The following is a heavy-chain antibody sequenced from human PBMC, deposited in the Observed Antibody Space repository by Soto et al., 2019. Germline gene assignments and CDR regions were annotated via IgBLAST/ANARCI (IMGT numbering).Heavy chain of an antibody. CDR3: ARVRGLLRSHDAFDI. J-gene: IGHJ3*02. CDR1: GFIFSDYY. Sequence: GGSLRLSCAASGFIFSDYYMSWIRQAPGKGLEWLAYISRDGNAIFYADSVNGRFTISRDNAKNSLFLQMDDLRAEDTAVYYCARVRGLLRSHDAFDIWGQGTMVTVSS. CDR2: ISRDGNAI. D-gene: IGHD4-17*01. V-gene: IGHV3-11*04.